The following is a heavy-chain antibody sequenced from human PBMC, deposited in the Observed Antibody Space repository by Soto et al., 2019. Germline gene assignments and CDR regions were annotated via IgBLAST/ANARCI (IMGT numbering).Heavy chain of an antibody. D-gene: IGHD3-10*01. CDR3: ARSLLIWFGETDRV. CDR1: GFTFSSYS. V-gene: IGHV3-48*01. J-gene: IGHJ4*02. CDR2: ISSSSSTI. Sequence: PGGSLRLSCAASGFTFSSYSMNWVRQAPGKGLERVSYISSSSSTIYYADSVKGRFTISRDNAKNSLYLQMNSLRAEDTAVYYCARSLLIWFGETDRVWGQGTLVTVSS.